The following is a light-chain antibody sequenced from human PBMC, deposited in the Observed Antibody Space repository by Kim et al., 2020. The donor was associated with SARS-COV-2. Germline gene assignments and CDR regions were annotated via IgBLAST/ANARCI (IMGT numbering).Light chain of an antibody. V-gene: IGKV3-20*01. J-gene: IGKJ1*01. CDR1: QRVRSNY. CDR2: GGS. CDR3: QQYVGSPWT. Sequence: SPGERASLSCRASQRVRSNYLAWYQQKPGQAPRLLIYGGSVRATGIPDTFSGSGSGTDFTLIISRLEPEDSAVYYCQQYVGSPWTFGQGTKVDIK.